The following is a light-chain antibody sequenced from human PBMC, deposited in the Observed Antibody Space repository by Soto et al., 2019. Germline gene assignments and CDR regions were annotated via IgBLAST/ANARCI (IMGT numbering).Light chain of an antibody. CDR3: QHYHNWPPQYT. Sequence: EIVMTQSPATLSVSPGERATLSCRASQTVASNLAWYQQKPGQAPRLLIHGASTRATGVSARFSGSGSGTEFTLTLSSLQSEDFAVYYCQHYHNWPPQYTFGQGTKLQIK. CDR2: GAS. CDR1: QTVASN. J-gene: IGKJ2*01. V-gene: IGKV3-15*01.